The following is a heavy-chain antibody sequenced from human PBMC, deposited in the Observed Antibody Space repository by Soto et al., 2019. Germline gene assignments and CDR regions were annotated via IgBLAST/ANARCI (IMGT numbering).Heavy chain of an antibody. Sequence: PETLSLTCAVSGRSVRTYYWAWIRQPPGEGLEWIGEINPSGGTNSNPSLKSRVTISVDTSKNQFALKVSSVTAADTAVYWCARKSSMGVRGLFRYTNYGLDVWGQGTTVTVSS. J-gene: IGHJ6*02. CDR2: INPSGGT. CDR3: ARKSSMGVRGLFRYTNYGLDV. D-gene: IGHD6-6*01. CDR1: GRSVRTYY. V-gene: IGHV4-34*01.